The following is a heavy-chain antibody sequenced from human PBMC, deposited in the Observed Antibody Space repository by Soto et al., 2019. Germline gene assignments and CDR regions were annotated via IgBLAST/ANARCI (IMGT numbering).Heavy chain of an antibody. D-gene: IGHD3-10*01. CDR1: GVSFNNNG. V-gene: IGHV1-69*01. J-gene: IGHJ6*02. Sequence: QVQLVQSGAEVKKPGSSVKVSCKTSGVSFNNNGIGWVRQAPGHGLEWMGGVSTPFRTSNYARKFQGRISITADASTGTVNMELSRLTSEDTAQYYCARVLDYGSGSYSPYGMDVWGQGTRVTVSS. CDR2: VSTPFRTS. CDR3: ARVLDYGSGSYSPYGMDV.